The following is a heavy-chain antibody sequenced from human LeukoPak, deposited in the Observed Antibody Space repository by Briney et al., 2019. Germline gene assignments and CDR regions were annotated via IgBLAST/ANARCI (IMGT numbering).Heavy chain of an antibody. CDR3: AELGITMIGGV. D-gene: IGHD3-10*02. V-gene: IGHV3-7*01. J-gene: IGHJ6*04. CDR2: IKQDGSEK. CDR1: GFTFSSYW. Sequence: GGPLRLSCAASGFTFSSYWMSWVRQAPGKGLEWVANIKQDGSEKYYVDSVKGRFTISRDNAKNSLYLQMNSLRAEDTAVYYCAELGITMIGGVWGKGTTVTVSS.